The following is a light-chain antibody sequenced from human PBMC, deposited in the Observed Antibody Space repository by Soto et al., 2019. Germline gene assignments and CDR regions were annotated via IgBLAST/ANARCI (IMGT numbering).Light chain of an antibody. CDR1: SRDVGDYNY. Sequence: QSVLTQPASVSGTPGQSITISCTGTSRDVGDYNYVSWYQRHPGKAPKLMVYDVTNRPSGVSDRFSGSKSGNTASLTISGLQAEDEADYFCSSHSNNTPYVFGTGTKVTVL. V-gene: IGLV2-14*01. CDR3: SSHSNNTPYV. CDR2: DVT. J-gene: IGLJ1*01.